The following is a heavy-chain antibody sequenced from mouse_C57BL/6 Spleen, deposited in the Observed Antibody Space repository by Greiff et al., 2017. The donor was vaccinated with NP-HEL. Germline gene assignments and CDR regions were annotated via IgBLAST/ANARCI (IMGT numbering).Heavy chain of an antibody. Sequence: EVQGVESGGDLVKPGGSLKLSCAASGFTFSSYGMSWVRQTPDKRLEWVATISSGGSYTYYPDSVKGRFTISRDNAKNTLYLQMSSLKSEDTAMYYCARQGGIYGNYDYWGQGTTLTVSS. CDR1: GFTFSSYG. J-gene: IGHJ2*01. CDR3: ARQGGIYGNYDY. CDR2: ISSGGSYT. D-gene: IGHD2-1*01. V-gene: IGHV5-6*01.